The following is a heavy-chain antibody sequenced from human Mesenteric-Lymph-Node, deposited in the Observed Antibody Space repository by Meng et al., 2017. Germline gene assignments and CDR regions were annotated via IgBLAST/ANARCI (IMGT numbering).Heavy chain of an antibody. J-gene: IGHJ5*02. CDR1: GGSISSGGYN. V-gene: IGHV4-31*03. CDR2: IYYSGST. CDR3: ARTNYGDYNWFDP. Sequence: QGPLQESGPRLVTPSPHPSLPCTVSGGSISSGGYNWSWFRQHPGKGLEWIGYIYYSGSTYYNPSLKSRVTISLDTSKNQFSLNLYSVTAADTAVYFCARTNYGDYNWFDPWGQGTLVTVSS. D-gene: IGHD4-17*01.